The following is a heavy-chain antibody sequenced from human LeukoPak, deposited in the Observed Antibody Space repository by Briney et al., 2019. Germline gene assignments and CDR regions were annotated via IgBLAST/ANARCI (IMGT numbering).Heavy chain of an antibody. V-gene: IGHV4-38-2*02. CDR1: GYSIISGYY. Sequence: SETLSLTCSVSGYSIISGYYWGWIRQPPGKGLEWIGNMYHSGSTYYNPSLKSRVTISVDTSKNQFSLNLSSGTAADTAVYYCAREVRHNFDYWGQGTLVTVSS. CDR2: MYHSGST. J-gene: IGHJ4*02. CDR3: AREVRHNFDY.